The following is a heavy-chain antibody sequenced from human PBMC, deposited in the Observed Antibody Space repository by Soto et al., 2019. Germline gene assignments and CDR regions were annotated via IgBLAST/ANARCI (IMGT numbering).Heavy chain of an antibody. CDR3: ARSRDAYNSDY. V-gene: IGHV1-46*01. Sequence: ASVKVSCKTSGYTFASYYLHWVRQAPGQGLEWMGIITPTSGSTTYAQKFQGRVTMTRDTSTSTVYRELSRPTYEDTAVYYCARSRDAYNSDYWSQGTRVTVSS. J-gene: IGHJ4*02. CDR1: GYTFASYY. D-gene: IGHD1-1*01. CDR2: ITPTSGST.